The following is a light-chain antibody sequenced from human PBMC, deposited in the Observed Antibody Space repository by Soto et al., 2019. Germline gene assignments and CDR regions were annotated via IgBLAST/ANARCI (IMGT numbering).Light chain of an antibody. CDR2: GAS. Sequence: EIVLTQSPATLSVSPGERVTLSCRASQSVDSNLAWYQQKPGQAPRLLIYGASTRATDMSGTFSGRGSGTEFTLTINNLRPEDFAVYYCQQYRGWPRTFGQGTKVEIK. CDR1: QSVDSN. V-gene: IGKV3-15*01. J-gene: IGKJ1*01. CDR3: QQYRGWPRT.